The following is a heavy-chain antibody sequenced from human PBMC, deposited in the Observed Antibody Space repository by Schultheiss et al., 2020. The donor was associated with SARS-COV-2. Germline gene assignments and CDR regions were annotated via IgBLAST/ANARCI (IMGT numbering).Heavy chain of an antibody. CDR1: GFTFSSYA. CDR2: ISYDGSNK. CDR3: ARDEDCGGDCAMDY. V-gene: IGHV3-30*04. J-gene: IGHJ4*02. Sequence: GESLKISCAASGFTFSSYAMHWVRQAPGKGLEWVAVISYDGSNKYYADSVKGRFTISRDNSKNTLYLQMNSLKTEDTAVYYCARDEDCGGDCAMDYWGQGTLVTVSS. D-gene: IGHD2-21*01.